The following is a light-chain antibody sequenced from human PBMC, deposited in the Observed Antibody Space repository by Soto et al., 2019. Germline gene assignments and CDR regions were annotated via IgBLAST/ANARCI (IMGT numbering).Light chain of an antibody. CDR3: CSYAGSYTHV. V-gene: IGLV2-11*01. J-gene: IGLJ1*01. CDR2: DVI. Sequence: QSVLTQHRSVSGSPGQSVTISCTGTSSDVGTYTYVSWYQQHPGKAPKPIIYDVIKRPSGIPDRFSGSKSGNTASLTISGLQAEDEADYYCCSYAGSYTHVFGTGTKVTVL. CDR1: SSDVGTYTY.